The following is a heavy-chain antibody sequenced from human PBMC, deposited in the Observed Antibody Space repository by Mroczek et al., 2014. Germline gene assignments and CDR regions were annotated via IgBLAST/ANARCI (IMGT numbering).Heavy chain of an antibody. Sequence: QVQLVQSGAEVKKPGASVKVSCKASGYTFTSYGISWVRQAPGQGLEWMGWISAYNGNTNYAQKLQGRVTMTTDTSTSTAYMELRSLRSDDTAVYYCARVIRDFWSGLPGENFDYWGQGTLVTVSS. CDR2: ISAYNGNT. CDR1: GYTFTSYG. V-gene: IGHV1-18*01. J-gene: IGHJ4*02. D-gene: IGHD3-3*01. CDR3: ARVIRDFWSGLPGENFDY.